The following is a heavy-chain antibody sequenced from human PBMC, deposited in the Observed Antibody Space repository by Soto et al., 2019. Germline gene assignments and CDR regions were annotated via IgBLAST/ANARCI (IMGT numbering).Heavy chain of an antibody. CDR3: AKLLHNSNYNVMDV. CDR2: IGPSGNT. D-gene: IGHD1-1*01. J-gene: IGHJ6*02. V-gene: IGHV3-23*01. CDR1: GFTFSNSG. Sequence: EVQLLESGGDLVQPGGSLRLVCAASGFTFSNSGMRWVRQAPGQGLEWVSSIGPSGNTYYSDAVKGRFTISRDISKNTLFLQIDSLRAEDTATYYCAKLLHNSNYNVMDVWGQGTTVTVSS.